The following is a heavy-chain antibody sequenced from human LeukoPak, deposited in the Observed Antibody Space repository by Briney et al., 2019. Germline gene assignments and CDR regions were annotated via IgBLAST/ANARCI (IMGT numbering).Heavy chain of an antibody. Sequence: GGSLRLSCAASGFTFSNFAMQWVRQAPGTGLEWVALISYDGSNKYHADSVKGRFTISRDNSKNTLYLQMNSLRAEDTAVYYCARGYGSGNYYKFDYWGQGTLVTVSS. J-gene: IGHJ4*02. CDR2: ISYDGSNK. D-gene: IGHD3-10*01. V-gene: IGHV3-30-3*01. CDR1: GFTFSNFA. CDR3: ARGYGSGNYYKFDY.